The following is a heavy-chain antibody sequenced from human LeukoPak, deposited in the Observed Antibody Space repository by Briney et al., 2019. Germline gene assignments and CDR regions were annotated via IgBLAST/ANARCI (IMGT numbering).Heavy chain of an antibody. CDR3: ARSFPYYDSSGYYPLLDY. J-gene: IGHJ4*02. V-gene: IGHV3-66*01. CDR2: IYSGGST. D-gene: IGHD3-22*01. Sequence: GGSLRLSCAASGFTISSNYMSWVRQAPGKGLEWVSVIYSGGSTYYADSVKGRFTISRDNSKNTLYLQMNSLRAEDTAVYYCARSFPYYDSSGYYPLLDYWGQGTLVTVSS. CDR1: GFTISSNY.